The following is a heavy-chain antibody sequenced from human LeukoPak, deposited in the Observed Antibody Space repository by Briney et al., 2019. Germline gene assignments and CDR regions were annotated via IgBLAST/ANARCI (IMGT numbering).Heavy chain of an antibody. J-gene: IGHJ4*02. CDR1: GFTVSSNY. Sequence: GGSLRLSCAASGFTVSSNYMSWVRQAPGKGLEWVSVIYSGGSTYYADSVKGRFTISRDNSKNTLYLQMNSLKASDTAMYYCARGPPLTQLWPFDYWGQGTLVTVSS. D-gene: IGHD5-18*01. V-gene: IGHV3-53*01. CDR3: ARGPPLTQLWPFDY. CDR2: IYSGGST.